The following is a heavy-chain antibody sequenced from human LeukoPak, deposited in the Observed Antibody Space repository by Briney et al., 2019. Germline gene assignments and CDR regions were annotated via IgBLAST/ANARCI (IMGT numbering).Heavy chain of an antibody. V-gene: IGHV3-23*01. CDR2: ISGSGGAT. Sequence: GGSLRLSCAASGFTFSNYGMSWVRQAPGKGLEWVSGISGSGGATYYADSVKGRFAISRDNSKNTLYLQMNSLRAEDTAVYYCARDDYEALFDYWGQGTLVTVSS. J-gene: IGHJ4*02. D-gene: IGHD4-17*01. CDR1: GFTFSNYG. CDR3: ARDDYEALFDY.